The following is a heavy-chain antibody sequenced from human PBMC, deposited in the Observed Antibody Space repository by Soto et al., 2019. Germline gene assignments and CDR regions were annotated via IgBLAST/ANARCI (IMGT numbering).Heavy chain of an antibody. Sequence: SETLSLTYTVSGGSISSSSYYWGWIRQPPGKGLEWIGSIFYSGTTYYNPSLKSRVTISVDTSKNQFSLKLSSVTAADTAVYYCACIFSGGYSYGFSYYGMDVWGPGTTVTV. CDR1: GGSISSSSYY. V-gene: IGHV4-39*01. CDR2: IFYSGTT. J-gene: IGHJ6*02. CDR3: ACIFSGGYSYGFSYYGMDV. D-gene: IGHD5-18*01.